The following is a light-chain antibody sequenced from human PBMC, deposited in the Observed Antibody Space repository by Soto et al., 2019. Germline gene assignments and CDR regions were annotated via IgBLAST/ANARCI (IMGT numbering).Light chain of an antibody. CDR1: SSDVGSYNL. CDR3: RSYAGSSTYVV. V-gene: IGLV2-23*01. CDR2: EGS. Sequence: QSALTQPASVSGSPGQSITISCTGTSSDVGSYNLVSWYQQHPGKAPKLMIYEGSKRPSGVSNRFSGSKSGNTASLTISGLQAEDEVDHYCRSYAGSSTYVVFGGGTKLTVL. J-gene: IGLJ2*01.